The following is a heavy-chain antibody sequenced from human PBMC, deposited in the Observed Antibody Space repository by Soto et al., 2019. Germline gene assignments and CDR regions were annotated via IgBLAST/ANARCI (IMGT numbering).Heavy chain of an antibody. CDR3: ARDEYVSGSLDY. CDR1: GFTFSSYG. CDR2: IWYDGSNK. V-gene: IGHV3-33*01. Sequence: QVQLVESGGGVVQPGRSLRLSCAASGFTFSSYGMHWVRQAPGKGLEWVAVIWYDGSNKYYADSVKGRFTISRDNSKNTLYLHMNSLRAEDTAVYYWARDEYVSGSLDYWGQGTLVTVSS. J-gene: IGHJ4*02. D-gene: IGHD3-16*01.